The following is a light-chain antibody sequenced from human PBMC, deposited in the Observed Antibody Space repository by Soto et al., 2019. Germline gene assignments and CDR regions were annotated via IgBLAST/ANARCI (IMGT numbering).Light chain of an antibody. CDR3: QQYDSSPWT. CDR2: CAS. CDR1: QSVSNNY. Sequence: EIVFTPCPIALSLSPRARSTPSGEAAHSVCRASQSVSNNYLAWYQQKPGQAPRLLIYCASSRATGIPDRFSGSGSGTDFTLTISSLEPEDFAVYYCQQYDSSPWTFGQGTKVDIK. V-gene: IGKV3-20*01. J-gene: IGKJ1*01.